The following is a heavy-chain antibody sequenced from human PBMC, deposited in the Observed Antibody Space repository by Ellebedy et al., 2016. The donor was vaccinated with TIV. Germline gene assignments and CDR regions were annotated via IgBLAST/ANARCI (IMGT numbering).Heavy chain of an antibody. CDR1: GFSVHNNY. CDR2: IYSGGST. V-gene: IGHV3-53*01. CDR3: VVTGWRGGTIVPFTY. D-gene: IGHD2-21*02. J-gene: IGHJ4*02. Sequence: GESLKISCAASGFSVHNNYMSWVRQAPGKGLEWVSVIYSGGSTYYADSVKGRFTISRDKSKNTLYLQMNSLRVEDTAVYYGVVTGWRGGTIVPFTYWGQGSLVTVSS.